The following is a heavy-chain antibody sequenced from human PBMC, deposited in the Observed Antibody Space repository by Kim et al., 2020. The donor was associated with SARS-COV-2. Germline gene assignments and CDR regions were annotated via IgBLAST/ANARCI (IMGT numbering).Heavy chain of an antibody. CDR3: AKRLGPTTQNFDY. J-gene: IGHJ4*02. D-gene: IGHD1-26*01. V-gene: IGHV3-23*01. Sequence: GGSLRLSCAASGFTFSGYGMSWVRQAPGKGLEWVSAVSDTGADRNYANSVKGRFTISRDNSKNTLYLQMNSLRDEDTAVYYCAKRLGPTTQNFDYWGQGTLVTVSS. CDR1: GFTFSGYG. CDR2: VSDTGADR.